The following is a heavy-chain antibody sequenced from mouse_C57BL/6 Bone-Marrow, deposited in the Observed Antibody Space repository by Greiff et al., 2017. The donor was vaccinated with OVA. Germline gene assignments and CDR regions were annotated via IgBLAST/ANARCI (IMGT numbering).Heavy chain of an antibody. CDR3: ARVYGTTVVAPYDAMDY. J-gene: IGHJ4*01. Sequence: QVQLQQSGPGLVQPSQSLSITCTVSGFSLTSYGVHWVRQSPGKGLEWLGVIWSGGSTDYNAAFISRLSIRKDNSTSHVFFKMNSLQADDPAIYYCARVYGTTVVAPYDAMDYWGQGTSVTVSS. CDR2: IWSGGST. D-gene: IGHD1-1*01. CDR1: GFSLTSYG. V-gene: IGHV2-2*01.